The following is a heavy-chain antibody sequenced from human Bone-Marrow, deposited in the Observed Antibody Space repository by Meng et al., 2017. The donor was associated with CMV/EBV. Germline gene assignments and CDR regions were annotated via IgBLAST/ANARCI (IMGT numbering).Heavy chain of an antibody. J-gene: IGHJ4*02. D-gene: IGHD2-8*01. CDR2: IHHTGSA. CDR3: ARAYCTTNSCYTYYFDS. V-gene: IGHV4-34*01. Sequence: GSFSGYYWPWIRQPPAKGLEWIGEIHHTGSANSNPSLKSRVTISVDRSKNQFSLKVTSVTAADTAVYYCARAYCTTNSCYTYYFDSWGQGTLVTVSS. CDR1: GSFSGYY.